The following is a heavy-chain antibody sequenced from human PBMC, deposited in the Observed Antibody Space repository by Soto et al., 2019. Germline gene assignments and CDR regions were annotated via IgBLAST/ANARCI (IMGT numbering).Heavy chain of an antibody. J-gene: IGHJ5*02. CDR3: ARDRWDIVVVPAAMLEVDWFDP. CDR2: ISSSSTI. D-gene: IGHD2-2*01. V-gene: IGHV3-48*01. CDR1: GFTFSSYS. Sequence: EVQLVESGGGLVQPGGSLRLSCAASGFTFSSYSMNWVRQAPGKGLEWVSYISSSSTIYYADSVKGRFTISRDNAKNSLYLQMNSLRAEDTAVYYCARDRWDIVVVPAAMLEVDWFDPWGQGTLVTVSS.